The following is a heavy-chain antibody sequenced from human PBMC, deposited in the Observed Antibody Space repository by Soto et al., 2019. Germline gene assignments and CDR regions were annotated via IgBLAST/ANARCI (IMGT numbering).Heavy chain of an antibody. CDR3: ARARRSNTFDY. J-gene: IGHJ4*02. V-gene: IGHV4-30-2*01. D-gene: IGHD6-6*01. Sequence: PSETLSLTCAVSGGSISSGGYSWSWIRQPPGKGLEWIGYIYHSGSTYYNPSLRSRVTISVDRSKNQFSLKLSSVTAADTAVYYCARARRSNTFDYWGQGNLVTVSS. CDR1: GGSISSGGYS. CDR2: IYHSGST.